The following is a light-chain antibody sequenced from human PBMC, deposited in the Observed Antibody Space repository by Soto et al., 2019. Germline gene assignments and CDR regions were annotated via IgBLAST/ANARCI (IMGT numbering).Light chain of an antibody. J-gene: IGKJ2*01. V-gene: IGKV3-20*01. CDR2: GAS. CDR3: QQYASSPHT. Sequence: EIVLTQSPGTLSLSPGERATLSCRASQSVSSSYLAWYQQKPGQAPRLLIYGASSRATGIPDRFSGSGSGTDFTLTISSLESEDFAVYYCQQYASSPHTFGQGTKLEIK. CDR1: QSVSSSY.